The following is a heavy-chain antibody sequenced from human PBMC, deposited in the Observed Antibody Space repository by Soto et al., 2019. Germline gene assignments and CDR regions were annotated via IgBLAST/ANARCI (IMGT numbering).Heavy chain of an antibody. Sequence: ASVKVSCKASGGTFSSYAISWVRQAPGQGLEWMGGIIPIFGTANYAQKFQGRVTITADESTSTAYMELSSLRSEDTAVYYCARPSVEMATITSFDYWGQGTLVTVSS. J-gene: IGHJ4*02. CDR1: GGTFSSYA. D-gene: IGHD5-12*01. CDR3: ARPSVEMATITSFDY. V-gene: IGHV1-69*13. CDR2: IIPIFGTA.